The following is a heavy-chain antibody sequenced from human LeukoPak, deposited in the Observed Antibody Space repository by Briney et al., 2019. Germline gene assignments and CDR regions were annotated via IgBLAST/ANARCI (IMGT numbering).Heavy chain of an antibody. CDR1: GFTFSSYA. Sequence: PGGSLRLSCAASGFTFSSYAMSWVRQAPGKGLEWVSAISGSGGSTYYADSVKGRFTISRDNSKNTLYLQMNSLRAEDTAVDYCASLADGYCGGDCYTLLYYYYYGMDVWGQGTTVTVSS. CDR2: ISGSGGST. D-gene: IGHD2-21*02. CDR3: ASLADGYCGGDCYTLLYYYYYGMDV. V-gene: IGHV3-23*01. J-gene: IGHJ6*02.